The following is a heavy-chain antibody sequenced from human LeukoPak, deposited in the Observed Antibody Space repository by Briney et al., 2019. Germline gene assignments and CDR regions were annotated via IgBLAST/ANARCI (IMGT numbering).Heavy chain of an antibody. D-gene: IGHD6-13*01. Sequence: PSETLSLTCTVSGGSISSYYRSWLRQPPGKGLEWIGYIYYSGSTNYNPSLTSRVTISVDTSKNQFSLKLSSVTAADTAVYYCARDLTAAAGIGRAYYYYYMDVWGKGTTVTVSS. CDR2: IYYSGST. V-gene: IGHV4-59*01. CDR3: ARDLTAAAGIGRAYYYYYMDV. CDR1: GGSISSYY. J-gene: IGHJ6*03.